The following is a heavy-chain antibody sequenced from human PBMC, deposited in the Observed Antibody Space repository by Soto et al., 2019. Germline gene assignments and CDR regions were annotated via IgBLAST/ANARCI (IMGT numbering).Heavy chain of an antibody. CDR1: GFTFSSYG. CDR3: AIDFWSGYYGMDV. J-gene: IGHJ6*02. CDR2: ISYDGSNK. D-gene: IGHD3-3*01. V-gene: IGHV3-30*03. Sequence: GGSLRLSCAASGFTFSSYGMHWVRQAPGKGLEWVAVISYDGSNKYYADSVKGRFTISRDNSKNTLYLQMNSLRAEDTAVYYCAIDFWSGYYGMDVWGQGTTVTVS.